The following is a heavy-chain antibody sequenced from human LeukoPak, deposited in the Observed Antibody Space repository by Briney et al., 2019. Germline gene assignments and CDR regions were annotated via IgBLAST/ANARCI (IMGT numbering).Heavy chain of an antibody. CDR1: GFTFSSYW. Sequence: GGSLRLSCAASGFTFSSYWMHWVRQAPGKGLVWVSRINSDGTLISYADSVKGRFTISRDNSKNTLYLQMNSLRAEDTAVYFCAKDIRFLEWLSPHQFDFWGQGTLVTVSS. CDR3: AKDIRFLEWLSPHQFDF. J-gene: IGHJ4*02. CDR2: INSDGTLI. V-gene: IGHV3-74*01. D-gene: IGHD3-3*01.